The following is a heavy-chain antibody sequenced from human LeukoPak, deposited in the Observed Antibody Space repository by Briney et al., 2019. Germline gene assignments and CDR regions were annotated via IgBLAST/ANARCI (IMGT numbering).Heavy chain of an antibody. V-gene: IGHV3-53*01. Sequence: PGGSLRLSCAASGFTVSSNYMSWVRQAPGKGLEWVSVISSVRSTYYADSVKGRFTISRDNSKNRLYLQMNSLRAEDTAVYYCAREFGYYRYFDYWGQGTLVSVSS. CDR1: GFTVSSNY. CDR2: ISSVRST. J-gene: IGHJ4*02. CDR3: AREFGYYRYFDY. D-gene: IGHD1-26*01.